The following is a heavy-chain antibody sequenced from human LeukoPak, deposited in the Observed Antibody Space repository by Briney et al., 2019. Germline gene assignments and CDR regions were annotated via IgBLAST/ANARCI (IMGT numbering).Heavy chain of an antibody. CDR2: IYHSGST. Sequence: SETLSLTCTVSGYSISSGYYWGWIRQPPGKGLEWIGSIYHSGSTYYNPSLKSRVTISVDTSKNQFSLKLSSVTAADTAVYYCARDGGSSGWYPFDYWGQGTLVTVSS. CDR3: ARDGGSSGWYPFDY. J-gene: IGHJ4*02. V-gene: IGHV4-38-2*02. D-gene: IGHD6-19*01. CDR1: GYSISSGYY.